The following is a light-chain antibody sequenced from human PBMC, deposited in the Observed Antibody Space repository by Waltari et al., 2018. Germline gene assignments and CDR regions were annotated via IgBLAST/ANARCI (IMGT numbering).Light chain of an antibody. Sequence: DIQMTQSPSSVSASVGYRVTITCRASQGISTWFAWYQQKPGKAPKLLIYAASNLQSGVPSRFSGSGSGTDFTLTISSLQPEDFATYYCQQTNNFPRTFGQGTKVDI. CDR1: QGISTW. CDR3: QQTNNFPRT. CDR2: AAS. J-gene: IGKJ1*01. V-gene: IGKV1-12*01.